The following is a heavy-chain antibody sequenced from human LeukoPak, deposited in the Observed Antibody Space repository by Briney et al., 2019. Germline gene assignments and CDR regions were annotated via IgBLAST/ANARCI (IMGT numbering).Heavy chain of an antibody. CDR2: IRGNVDVR. D-gene: IGHD1-1*01. V-gene: IGHV3-23*01. Sequence: GGCLRTSCEASGFTFSSYSINWVRQGPGKGPEWVSLIRGNVDVRYYVGSLRGGYTTSTDNTKSTAYLQMRTLKAENTGVCYCAKPMGFPTRSFNYWGQGTPVTASS. J-gene: IGHJ4*02. CDR1: GFTFSSYS. CDR3: AKPMGFPTRSFNY.